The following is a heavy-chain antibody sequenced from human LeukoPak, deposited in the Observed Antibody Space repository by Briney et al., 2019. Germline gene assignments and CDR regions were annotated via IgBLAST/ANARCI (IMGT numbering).Heavy chain of an antibody. J-gene: IGHJ6*03. CDR1: GFTFSTYW. V-gene: IGHV3-7*01. Sequence: GGSLRLSCAASGFTFSTYWMSWVRQAPGKGLEWVANIKQDESEKYYVDSVKGRFTISRDNAKNSLYLQMNSLRAEDTAVYYCARALGFGELLPYYYYMDVWGKGTTVTVSS. CDR2: IKQDESEK. D-gene: IGHD3-10*01. CDR3: ARALGFGELLPYYYYMDV.